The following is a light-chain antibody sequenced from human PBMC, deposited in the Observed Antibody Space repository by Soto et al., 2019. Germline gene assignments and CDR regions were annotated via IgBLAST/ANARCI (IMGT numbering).Light chain of an antibody. CDR1: QSVSSRS. CDR3: QRYSDWPLT. CDR2: GAS. J-gene: IGKJ4*01. V-gene: IGKV3-20*01. Sequence: IVVTQATGTLSLSPGERATLPCRASQSVSSRSLAWYQQKPGQAPRLLISGASSRATGITDRFSGSGSGTEFIITINSLQSEDFAVYYCQRYSDWPLTVGGGTKVEIK.